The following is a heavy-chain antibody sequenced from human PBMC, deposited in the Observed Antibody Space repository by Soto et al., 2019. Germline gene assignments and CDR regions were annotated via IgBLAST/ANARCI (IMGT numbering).Heavy chain of an antibody. V-gene: IGHV1-69*13. CDR1: GDTFSSYA. J-gene: IGHJ6*02. CDR2: IIPFFDTA. CDR3: ARDSPYCTNGVCYPGYYYYYGMDV. Sequence: ASVKVSCKASGDTFSSYAISWVRQAPGQGLEWMGGIIPFFDTANYAQQFQGRVTITADESTSTAYMELSSLRSEDTAVYYCARDSPYCTNGVCYPGYYYYYGMDVWGQGTTVTVSS. D-gene: IGHD2-8*01.